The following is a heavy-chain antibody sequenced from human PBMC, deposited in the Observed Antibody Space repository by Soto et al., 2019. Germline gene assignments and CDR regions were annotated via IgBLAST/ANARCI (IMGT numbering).Heavy chain of an antibody. CDR2: ISSSSSYI. CDR3: ARLQTGADAFDI. D-gene: IGHD7-27*01. CDR1: GFTFSSYS. J-gene: IGHJ3*02. V-gene: IGHV3-21*01. Sequence: EVQLVESGGGLVKPGGSLRLSCAASGFTFSSYSMNWVRQAPGNGLEWVSSISSSSSYIYYADSVKGRFTISRDNAKNSLYLQMNSLRAEDTAVYYCARLQTGADAFDIWGQGTMVTVSS.